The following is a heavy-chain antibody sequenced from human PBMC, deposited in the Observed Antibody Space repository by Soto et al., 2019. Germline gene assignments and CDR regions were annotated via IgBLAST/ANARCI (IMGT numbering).Heavy chain of an antibody. J-gene: IGHJ4*02. V-gene: IGHV3-21*01. Sequence: EVQLVESGGGLVKPGGSLRLSCAASGFTFSSYSMNWVRQAPGKGLEWVSSISSSSSYIYYADSVKGRFTISRDNAKNSLYLQMNSLRAEDTAVYYCAREDCSSTSCKDFDYWGQGTLVTVSS. CDR2: ISSSSSYI. D-gene: IGHD2-2*01. CDR3: AREDCSSTSCKDFDY. CDR1: GFTFSSYS.